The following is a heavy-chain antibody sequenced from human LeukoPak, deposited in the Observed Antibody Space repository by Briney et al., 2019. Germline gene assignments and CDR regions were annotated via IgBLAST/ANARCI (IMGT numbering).Heavy chain of an antibody. D-gene: IGHD2-15*01. CDR2: IKQDGSEK. V-gene: IGHV3-7*01. Sequence: GGSLRLSCAASGFTFSNYWMSWVRQAPGKGLEWVANIKQDGSEKYYVDSVKGRFTVSRDNTKNSLFLQMNSLRAEDTAVYYCAKERCSGGSCYSAGEYFDYWGQGALVTVSS. J-gene: IGHJ4*02. CDR1: GFTFSNYW. CDR3: AKERCSGGSCYSAGEYFDY.